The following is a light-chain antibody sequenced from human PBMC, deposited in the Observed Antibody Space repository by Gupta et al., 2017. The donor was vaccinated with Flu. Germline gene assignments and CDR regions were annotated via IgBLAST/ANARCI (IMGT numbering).Light chain of an antibody. CDR2: GAS. V-gene: IGKV3D-15*01. Sequence: EVVMTQSPATLSVSPGDTVTLSCRASQSIRSDLVWYQQKPGQPPRLLIYGASSRAAGIPGRFSGSGSDTEFTITISSLQSEDSAVYYCQQYENWPPGYTFGQGTKLEIK. CDR3: QQYENWPPGYT. J-gene: IGKJ2*01. CDR1: QSIRSD.